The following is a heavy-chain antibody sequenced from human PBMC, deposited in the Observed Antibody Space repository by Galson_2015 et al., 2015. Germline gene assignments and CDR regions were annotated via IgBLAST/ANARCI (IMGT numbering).Heavy chain of an antibody. CDR1: GFTFDDYT. CDR2: ISWNGGGT. Sequence: SLRLSCAVSGFTFDDYTMHWVRQAPGKGLEWVSLISWNGGGTFYADSVKGRFTISRDNNKNSLYLQMKSLRTEDTALYYCAKNIRGDRIYCSGGRCYLNALGFWAQGTIVTVAS. V-gene: IGHV3-43*01. D-gene: IGHD2-15*01. CDR3: AKNIRGDRIYCSGGRCYLNALGF. J-gene: IGHJ3*01.